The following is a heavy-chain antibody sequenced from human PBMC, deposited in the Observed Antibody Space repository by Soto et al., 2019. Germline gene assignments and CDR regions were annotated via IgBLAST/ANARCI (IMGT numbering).Heavy chain of an antibody. D-gene: IGHD3-16*01. J-gene: IGHJ2*01. V-gene: IGHV3-23*01. Sequence: FLRLSCVASGFTFSDYAMTWVRQAPGKGLEWVATISATGGNIEYTDSLKGRFTISRDNSKNTLYLQLNGLTSDDTAVHYCAKVAGGLGYFDLWGRGTLVTVSS. CDR1: GFTFSDYA. CDR2: ISATGGNI. CDR3: AKVAGGLGYFDL.